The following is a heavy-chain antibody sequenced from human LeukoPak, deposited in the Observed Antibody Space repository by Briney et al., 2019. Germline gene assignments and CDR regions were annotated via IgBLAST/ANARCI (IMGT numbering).Heavy chain of an antibody. V-gene: IGHV3-23*01. Sequence: GGSLRLSCAASGFNSNDYVMSWVRQGPGKGLEWVSSISGSGRSLYYADSIKGRFNISRDNSKHILYLQMDSLRAEDTAIYYCATEVVYWGQGALVTVSS. J-gene: IGHJ4*02. CDR3: ATEVVY. CDR1: GFNSNDYV. CDR2: ISGSGRSL.